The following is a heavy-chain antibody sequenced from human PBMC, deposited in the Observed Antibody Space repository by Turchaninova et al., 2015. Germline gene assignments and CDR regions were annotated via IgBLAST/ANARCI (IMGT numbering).Heavy chain of an antibody. CDR3: AKGRVAMKLGFDY. V-gene: IGHV3-9*01. CDR2: ISWNRGSK. CDR1: RFTFDEYA. Sequence: DVQLVALGGGLVQPGGSLRLSRVALRFTFDEYARAGVRKTPGKGREGVSGISWNRGSKGYADSVKGRFTISRDNAKNSLYLQMNSLRAEDTALYYCAKGRVAMKLGFDYWGQGTLVTVSS. D-gene: IGHD5-12*01. J-gene: IGHJ4*02.